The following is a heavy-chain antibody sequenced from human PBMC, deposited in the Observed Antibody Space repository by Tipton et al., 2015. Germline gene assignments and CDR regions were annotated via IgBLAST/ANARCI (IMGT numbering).Heavy chain of an antibody. CDR1: GYTFSRNG. D-gene: IGHD4-11*01. Sequence: QLVQSGAEVKKPGASVKISCKASGYTFSRNGISWVRQAPGQGLEWMGWISPYNGNTNYAHNFQGRVTMTTDTFTSIAYMELRSLRSDDTAVYYCARYDYSDYPYYFDYWGQGTLVTVSS. CDR3: ARYDYSDYPYYFDY. V-gene: IGHV1-18*01. J-gene: IGHJ4*02. CDR2: ISPYNGNT.